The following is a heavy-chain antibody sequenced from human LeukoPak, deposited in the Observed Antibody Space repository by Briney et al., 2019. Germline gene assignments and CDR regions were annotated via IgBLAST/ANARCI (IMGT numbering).Heavy chain of an antibody. J-gene: IGHJ3*02. V-gene: IGHV3-48*01. CDR3: ARDRSVQDAFDI. CDR2: ISSSSSTI. D-gene: IGHD1-26*01. CDR1: GFTFSSYS. Sequence: GGSLRLSCAASGFTFSSYSMNWVRQAPGKGLEWVSYISSSSSTIYYADSVKGRFTISRDNAKKSLYLQMNSLRAEDTAVYYCARDRSVQDAFDIWGQGTMVTVSS.